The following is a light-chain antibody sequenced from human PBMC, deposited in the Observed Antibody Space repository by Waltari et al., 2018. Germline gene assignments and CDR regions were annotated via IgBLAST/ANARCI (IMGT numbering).Light chain of an antibody. V-gene: IGLV1-44*01. J-gene: IGLJ3*02. CDR2: TNN. CDR1: SSNIGSNS. Sequence: QSVLTQPPSASGPPGQRVSFPCSGTSSNIGSNSVNWYQHLPGTAPKLLIHTNNHRPSGVPDRFSGSKSGTSASLAISGLRSEDEADYFCAAWDDSLDVWVFGGGTKLTVL. CDR3: AAWDDSLDVWV.